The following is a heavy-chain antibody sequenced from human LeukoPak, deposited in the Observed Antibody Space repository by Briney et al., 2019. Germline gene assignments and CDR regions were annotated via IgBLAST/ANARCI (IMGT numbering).Heavy chain of an antibody. D-gene: IGHD1-26*01. Sequence: GGSLRLSCAASGFTFSSYNMNWVRQAPGRGLEWVSSISTTSNYIYYADSVKGRFTISRDNAKNSLYLQMNSLRAEDTAVYYCARVHSGSPHWGQGTLSPSP. CDR3: ARVHSGSPH. J-gene: IGHJ4*02. CDR2: ISTTSNYI. V-gene: IGHV3-21*01. CDR1: GFTFSSYN.